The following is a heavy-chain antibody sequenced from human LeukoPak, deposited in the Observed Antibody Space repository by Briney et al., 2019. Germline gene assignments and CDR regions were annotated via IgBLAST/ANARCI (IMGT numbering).Heavy chain of an antibody. CDR1: GYSFASFW. Sequence: GESLKISCEASGYSFASFWIGWVRQMPGKGLQWMGIIYPGDSDTRYNPSFQGQVTISADKSISTAYLQWTSLKASDSAMYYCARGDTTSWSKTAPPFDYWAQGTLVTVSS. CDR2: IYPGDSDT. V-gene: IGHV5-51*01. CDR3: ARGDTTSWSKTAPPFDY. J-gene: IGHJ4*02. D-gene: IGHD6-13*01.